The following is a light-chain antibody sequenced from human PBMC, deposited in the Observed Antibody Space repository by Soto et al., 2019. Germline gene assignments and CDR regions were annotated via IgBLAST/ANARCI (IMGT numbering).Light chain of an antibody. J-gene: IGKJ4*01. V-gene: IGKV2D-29*01. CDR2: GVS. CDR3: MQSLNRPLT. Sequence: DIVKTQPTLSLSVTPGQPASISCKSSQTLLHSNGKTYLHWYLQKPGQPPQLLTHGVSNRFSGVPDRVSGSGSETDFTLYISRVEAEDVGVYYCMQSLNRPLTFGGGTKVEIK. CDR1: QTLLHSNGKTY.